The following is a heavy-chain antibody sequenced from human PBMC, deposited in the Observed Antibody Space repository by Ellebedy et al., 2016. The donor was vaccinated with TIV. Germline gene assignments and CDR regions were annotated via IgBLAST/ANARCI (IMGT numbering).Heavy chain of an antibody. CDR2: MNPKSGNT. CDR3: ARGRRENWSSYLFDH. Sequence: AASVKVSCKASGYTFASYDINWVRQANGQGLEWMGWMNPKSGNTGYAQKFQGRVTMTRNTSISTAFMELSSLRAEDTAVYYGARGRRENWSSYLFDHWGQGTLVPVSS. D-gene: IGHD1-1*01. J-gene: IGHJ4*02. CDR1: GYTFASYD. V-gene: IGHV1-8*01.